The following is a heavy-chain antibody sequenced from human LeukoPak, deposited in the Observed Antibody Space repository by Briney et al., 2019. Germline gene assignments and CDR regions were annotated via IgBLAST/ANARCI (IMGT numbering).Heavy chain of an antibody. CDR1: GYTLTELS. CDR2: FDPEDGET. D-gene: IGHD3-10*01. V-gene: IGHV1-24*01. J-gene: IGHJ6*02. CDR3: ATDHRGGSASYYNTLYYYGMVV. Sequence: ASVKVSCKVSGYTLTELSMHWVRQAPGKGLEWMGGFDPEDGETIYAQKFQGRVTMTEDTSTDTAYMELSSLRSEDTAVYYCATDHRGGSASYYNTLYYYGMVVWGQGTTVTVSS.